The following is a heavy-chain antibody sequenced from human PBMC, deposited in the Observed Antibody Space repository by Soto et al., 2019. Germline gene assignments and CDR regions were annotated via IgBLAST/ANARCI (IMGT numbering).Heavy chain of an antibody. Sequence: ALVKVSRKGAGYTYSGYPVHCRRQPTGQRLEWMGWINAGNGNTKYSQKFQGRVTITRDTSASTAYMELSSLRSEDTAVYYCARGVSEAAIGNWFDPWGQGTLVTVSS. J-gene: IGHJ5*02. CDR3: ARGVSEAAIGNWFDP. CDR1: GYTYSGYP. D-gene: IGHD6-25*01. CDR2: INAGNGNT. V-gene: IGHV1-3*01.